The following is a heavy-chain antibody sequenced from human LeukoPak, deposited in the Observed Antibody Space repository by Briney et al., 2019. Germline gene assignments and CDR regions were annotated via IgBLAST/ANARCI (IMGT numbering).Heavy chain of an antibody. V-gene: IGHV4-39*01. CDR3: ARRSGRTPNYFDP. Sequence: SETLSLTCTVSGDSISSSSYYWAWIRQPPGKGLEWIGAIYYNGRTFYNPSLESRVTISVDTSKNQFSLKLSSVTAADTAFYYCARRSGRTPNYFDPWGQGTLDTVSS. J-gene: IGHJ5*02. CDR1: GDSISSSSYY. CDR2: IYYNGRT. D-gene: IGHD6-25*01.